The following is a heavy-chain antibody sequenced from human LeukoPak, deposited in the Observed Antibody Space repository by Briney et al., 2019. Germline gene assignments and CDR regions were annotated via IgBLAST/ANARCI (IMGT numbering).Heavy chain of an antibody. D-gene: IGHD3-10*01. V-gene: IGHV1-18*01. Sequence: GASVKVSCKASGYTFTSHGISWVRQAPGQGLEWMGWISAYNGNTNYAQKLQGRVTMTTDTSTSTAYMELRSLRSDDTAVYYCARAKIGYYGLGSYNYYMDVWGKGTTVTVSS. CDR3: ARAKIGYYGLGSYNYYMDV. CDR2: ISAYNGNT. J-gene: IGHJ6*03. CDR1: GYTFTSHG.